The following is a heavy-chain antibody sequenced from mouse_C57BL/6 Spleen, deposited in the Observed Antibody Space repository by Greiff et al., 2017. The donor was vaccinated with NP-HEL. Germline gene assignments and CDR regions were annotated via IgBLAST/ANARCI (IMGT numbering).Heavy chain of an antibody. CDR2: IYPGDGDT. D-gene: IGHD1-1*01. CDR3: ARDYYGSTLAY. CDR1: GYAFSSSW. V-gene: IGHV1-82*01. J-gene: IGHJ3*01. Sequence: QVQLQQSGPELVKPGASVKISCKASGYAFSSSWMNWVKQRPGKGLEWIGRIYPGDGDTNYNGKFKGKATLTADKSSSTAYMQLSSLTSEDSAVYFCARDYYGSTLAYWGQGTLVTVSA.